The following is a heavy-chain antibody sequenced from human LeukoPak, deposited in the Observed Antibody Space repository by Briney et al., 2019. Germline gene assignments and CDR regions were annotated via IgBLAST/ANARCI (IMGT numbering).Heavy chain of an antibody. J-gene: IGHJ4*02. D-gene: IGHD3-9*01. CDR2: INPNSGGT. CDR1: GYTLTELS. V-gene: IGHV1-2*02. CDR3: ATPYDILTGYSY. Sequence: GASVKVSCKVSGYTLTELSMHWVRQAPGKGLEWMGWINPNSGGTNYAQKFQGRVTMTRDTSISTAYMELSRLRSDDTAVYYCATPYDILTGYSYWGQGTLVTVSS.